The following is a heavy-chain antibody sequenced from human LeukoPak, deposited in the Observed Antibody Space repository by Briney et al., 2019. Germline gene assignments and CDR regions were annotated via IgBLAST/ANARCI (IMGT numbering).Heavy chain of an antibody. CDR3: AKERKYSGYEN. J-gene: IGHJ4*02. CDR2: ISWNSGSI. CDR1: GFTFDDYA. D-gene: IGHD5-12*01. V-gene: IGHV3-9*01. Sequence: GGSLRLSCAASGFTFDDYAMHWVWQAPGKGLEWVSGISWNSGSIGYADSVKGRFTISRDNAKNSLYLQMNSLRAEDTALYYCAKERKYSGYENWGQGTLVTVSS.